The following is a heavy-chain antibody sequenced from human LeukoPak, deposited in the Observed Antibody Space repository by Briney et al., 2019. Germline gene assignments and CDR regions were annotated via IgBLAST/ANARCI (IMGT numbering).Heavy chain of an antibody. CDR2: IKEDGSEK. CDR3: VGNGPIDY. V-gene: IGHV3-7*02. Sequence: PGGSLRLSCAASGFTFSKYWVNWVRQAPGKGLEWVANIKEDGSEKDYADPVEGRFTISRDNAKNSLYLQMNSLRAEDTAVYYCVGNGPIDYWGQGALVTVSS. CDR1: GFTFSKYW. J-gene: IGHJ4*02. D-gene: IGHD2-8*01.